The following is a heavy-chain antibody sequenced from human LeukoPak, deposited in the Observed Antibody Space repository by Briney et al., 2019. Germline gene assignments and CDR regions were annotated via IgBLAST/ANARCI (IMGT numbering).Heavy chain of an antibody. CDR2: IYPGDSDP. Sequence: KSLKISCKGSGYRFTSYWIGWARQMPGKGLEWMGIIYPGDSDPPYSTPFQGQDTISADKSISTAYLQWRNLKAPDTAMFSCARLRMVRGVIRFSDYWGQGTLVTVSS. D-gene: IGHD3-10*01. V-gene: IGHV5-51*01. CDR3: ARLRMVRGVIRFSDY. CDR1: GYRFTSYW. J-gene: IGHJ4*02.